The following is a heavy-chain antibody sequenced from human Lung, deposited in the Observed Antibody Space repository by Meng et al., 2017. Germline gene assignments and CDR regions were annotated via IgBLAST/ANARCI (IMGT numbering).Heavy chain of an antibody. CDR3: ARDEPYLDGPYDHLSGVEARAFDI. CDR2: IIPTPGID. J-gene: IGHJ3*02. V-gene: IGHV1-69*04. Sequence: SVKVSCKASGGTLSTYTISWVRQAPGQGLEWMGRIIPTPGIDIYAQKFQGRVTITADKSTSTAYMELRGLRSDDTAVYYCARDEPYLDGPYDHLSGVEARAFDIWGQGTMVTVSS. CDR1: GGTLSTYT. D-gene: IGHD3/OR15-3a*01.